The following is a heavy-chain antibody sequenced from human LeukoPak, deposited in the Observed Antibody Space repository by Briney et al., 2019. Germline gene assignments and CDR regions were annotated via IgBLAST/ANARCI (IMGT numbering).Heavy chain of an antibody. V-gene: IGHV4-30-2*01. J-gene: IGHJ4*02. D-gene: IGHD5-18*01. CDR3: ARGGSDTAMAPFDY. CDR2: IYHSGST. Sequence: KPSETLSLTCAVSGGSISSGGYSWSWIRQPPGKGLEWIGYIYHSGSTYYNPSLKSRVTISVDRSKNQFSLKLSSVTAADTAVHYCARGGSDTAMAPFDYWGQGTLVTVSS. CDR1: GGSISSGGYS.